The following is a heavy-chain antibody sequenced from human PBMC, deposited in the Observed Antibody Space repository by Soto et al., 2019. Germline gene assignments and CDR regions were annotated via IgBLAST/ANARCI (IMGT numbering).Heavy chain of an antibody. J-gene: IGHJ4*02. Sequence: SETLSLTCTVSGGSISSYYWSWIRQPSGKGLEWIGYIYYSGSTNYNPSLKSRVTISVDTSKNQFSLKLSSVTAADTAVYYCARDRAGLYYFDYWGQGTLVTVSS. CDR2: IYYSGST. V-gene: IGHV4-59*01. CDR1: GGSISSYY. D-gene: IGHD6-19*01. CDR3: ARDRAGLYYFDY.